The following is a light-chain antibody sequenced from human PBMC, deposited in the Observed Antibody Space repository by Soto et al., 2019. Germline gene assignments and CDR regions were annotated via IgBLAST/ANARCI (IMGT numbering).Light chain of an antibody. CDR3: GTWDGSLSAGV. CDR1: SSNIGNNY. Sequence: QSVLTQPPSLSAAPGQKVTISCSGSSSNIGNNYVSWYRQLPGTAPKLLIYENNKRPSGIPDRFSGSKSGTSATLGITGLQTGDEADYYCGTWDGSLSAGVFGGGTKVTVL. CDR2: ENN. V-gene: IGLV1-51*02. J-gene: IGLJ3*02.